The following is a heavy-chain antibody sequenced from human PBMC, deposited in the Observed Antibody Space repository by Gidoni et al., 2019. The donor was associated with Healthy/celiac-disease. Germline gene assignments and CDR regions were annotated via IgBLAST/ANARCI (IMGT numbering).Heavy chain of an antibody. CDR1: GGSISSYY. CDR3: AREEIVGATLTYNWFDP. CDR2: IYYSGST. Sequence: QVQLQESGPGLVKPSATLSLTCPVSGGSISSYYWSWTRQPPGKGLEWIGYIYYSGSTNYNPSLKSRVTISVDTSKNQFSLKLSSVTAADTAVYYCAREEIVGATLTYNWFDPWGQGTLVTVSS. J-gene: IGHJ5*02. D-gene: IGHD1-26*01. V-gene: IGHV4-59*01.